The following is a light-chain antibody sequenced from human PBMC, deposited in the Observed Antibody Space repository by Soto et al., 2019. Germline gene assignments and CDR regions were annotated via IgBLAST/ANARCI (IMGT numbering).Light chain of an antibody. CDR2: GAS. CDR1: QSVSSN. J-gene: IGKJ4*01. Sequence: DIEMTQSPATLSVSAGERATISCGASQSVSSNLAWYQQKPGPAPRLLIYGASTRAPGIRARFSGSGSGTEFTLTISSLKSEDFAVDYCKRYNNWLTFGGGTKVDIK. V-gene: IGKV3-15*01. CDR3: KRYNNWLT.